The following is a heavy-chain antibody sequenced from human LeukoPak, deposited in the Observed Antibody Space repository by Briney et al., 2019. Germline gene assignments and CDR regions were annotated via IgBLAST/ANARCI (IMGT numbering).Heavy chain of an antibody. D-gene: IGHD3-22*01. CDR1: GGSISSGGYS. CDR2: IYHSGST. CDR3: ARHQGYDSSGYYYPRFDY. J-gene: IGHJ4*02. V-gene: IGHV4-30-2*03. Sequence: SQTLSLTCAVSGGSISSGGYSWSWIRQPPGKGLEWIGYIYHSGSTYYNPPLKSRVTISVDTSKNQFSLKLSSVTAADTAVYYCARHQGYDSSGYYYPRFDYWGQGTLVTVSS.